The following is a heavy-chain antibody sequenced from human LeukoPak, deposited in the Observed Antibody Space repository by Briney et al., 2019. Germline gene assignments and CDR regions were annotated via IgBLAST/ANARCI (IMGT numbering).Heavy chain of an antibody. Sequence: ASVKVSCKASGGTFSSYAISWVRQAPGQGLEWMGWMNPNSGNTGYAQKFRGRVTITRNTSISTAYMELSSLRSEDTAVYYCASGSSSWYLHWGQGTLVTVSS. V-gene: IGHV1-8*03. CDR2: MNPNSGNT. J-gene: IGHJ4*02. CDR3: ASGSSSWYLH. CDR1: GGTFSSYA. D-gene: IGHD6-13*01.